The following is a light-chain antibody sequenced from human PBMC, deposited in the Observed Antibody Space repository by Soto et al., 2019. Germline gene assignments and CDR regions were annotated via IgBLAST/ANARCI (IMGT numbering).Light chain of an antibody. CDR3: QHYGGMWT. J-gene: IGKJ1*01. V-gene: IGKV1-5*03. CDR1: QTISSR. Sequence: DIQMTQSPSTLSGSAGDRVTITCRASQTISSRLSWYQPRPGKATKLLIYKASTLKSGVRSRGSGCGSGTEFTITSSRLQPDDVATYWCQHYGGMWTFGQGTKVDIK. CDR2: KAS.